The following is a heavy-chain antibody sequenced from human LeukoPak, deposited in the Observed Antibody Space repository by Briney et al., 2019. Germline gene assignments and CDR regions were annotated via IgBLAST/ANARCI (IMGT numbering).Heavy chain of an antibody. CDR2: IWYDGRQE. D-gene: IGHD3-22*01. J-gene: IGHJ6*03. Sequence: GGSLRLSCVASGFSFRGYGMHWVRQAPGKGLEWVALIWYDGRQEYYADPVKGRFTISRDNSKNTVSLQMDSLGGEDTAVYYCARGRGGYIDHYYMDVWGKGTTVTVSS. CDR1: GFSFRGYG. CDR3: ARGRGGYIDHYYMDV. V-gene: IGHV3-33*01.